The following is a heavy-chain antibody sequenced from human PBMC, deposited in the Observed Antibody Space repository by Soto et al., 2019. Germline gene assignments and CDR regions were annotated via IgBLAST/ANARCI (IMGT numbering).Heavy chain of an antibody. CDR2: ISAYNGNT. CDR3: ARDLRALWFGDSDHYFDY. V-gene: IGHV1-18*01. D-gene: IGHD3-10*01. Sequence: ASVKVSCKASGYSFSNYGISWVRQAPGQGLEWLGWISAYNGNTNYAQKLQGRVTMTTDTSTSTAYMDLRSLRSDDTAVFYCARDLRALWFGDSDHYFDYWGQGTLVTVSS. J-gene: IGHJ4*02. CDR1: GYSFSNYG.